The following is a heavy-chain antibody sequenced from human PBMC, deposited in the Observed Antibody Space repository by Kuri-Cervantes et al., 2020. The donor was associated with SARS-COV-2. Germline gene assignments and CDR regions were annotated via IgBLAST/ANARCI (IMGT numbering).Heavy chain of an antibody. Sequence: GESLKISCAASGFTFSSYAMSWVRQAPGKGLEWVSAISGSGGSTYYADSVKGRFTISRDNAKNSLYLQMNSLRAEDTAVYYCARGDDITIFGVVIKGGTDYWGQGTLVTVSS. CDR3: ARGDDITIFGVVIKGGTDY. CDR1: GFTFSSYA. D-gene: IGHD3-3*01. J-gene: IGHJ4*02. CDR2: ISGSGGST. V-gene: IGHV3-23*01.